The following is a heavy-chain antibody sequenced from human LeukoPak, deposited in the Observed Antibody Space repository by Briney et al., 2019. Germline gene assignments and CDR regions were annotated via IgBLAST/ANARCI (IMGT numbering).Heavy chain of an antibody. J-gene: IGHJ3*02. Sequence: PGGSLRLSCAASGFTFSSYSMNWVRQAPGKGLEWVSSISSSSSYIYYADSVKGRFTISRDNAKNSLYLQMNSLRAEDTAAYYCAVPSGSYYGGDAFDIWGQGTMVTVSS. D-gene: IGHD1-26*01. CDR2: ISSSSSYI. CDR3: AVPSGSYYGGDAFDI. CDR1: GFTFSSYS. V-gene: IGHV3-21*01.